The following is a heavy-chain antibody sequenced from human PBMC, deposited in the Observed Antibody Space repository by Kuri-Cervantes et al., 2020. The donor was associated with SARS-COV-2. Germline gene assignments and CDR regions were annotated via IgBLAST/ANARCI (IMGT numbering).Heavy chain of an antibody. CDR2: IYSGGST. CDR1: GFTVSSNY. CDR3: AREDRYGGNPNWFDP. J-gene: IGHJ5*02. D-gene: IGHD1-26*01. V-gene: IGHV3-53*01. Sequence: GESLKISCAASGFTVSSNYMSWVRQAPGKGLEWVSVIYSGGSTYYADSVQGRFTISRDNSKNTLYLQMNSLRVEDTAVYYCAREDRYGGNPNWFDPWGQGTLVTVSS.